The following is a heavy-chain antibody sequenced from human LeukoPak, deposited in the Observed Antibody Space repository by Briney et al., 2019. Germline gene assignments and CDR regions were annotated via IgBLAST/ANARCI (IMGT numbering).Heavy chain of an antibody. J-gene: IGHJ4*02. CDR3: AAGAVAGTGTVIDY. CDR2: IVVGSGNT. Sequence: SVKVSCKASGFTFTSSAVQWVRQARGQRLEWIRWIVVGSGNTNYAQKFQERVTITRDMSTSTAYMELSSLRSEDTAVYYCAAGAVAGTGTVIDYWGQGTLVTVSS. CDR1: GFTFTSSA. D-gene: IGHD6-19*01. V-gene: IGHV1-58*01.